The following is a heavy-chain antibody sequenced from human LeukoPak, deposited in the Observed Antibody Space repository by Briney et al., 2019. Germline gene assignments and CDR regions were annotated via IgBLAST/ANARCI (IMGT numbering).Heavy chain of an antibody. J-gene: IGHJ5*02. Sequence: ASVKVSCKASGYTFTDYFIHWVRQAPGQVLEWMGVVTPSGGSTRYAQKFQGRVTMTRDTSTSTVYMELRSLRSDDTAVYYCARVGIAVAGTVPGWFDPWGQGTLVTVSS. D-gene: IGHD6-19*01. CDR2: VTPSGGST. V-gene: IGHV1-46*01. CDR3: ARVGIAVAGTVPGWFDP. CDR1: GYTFTDYF.